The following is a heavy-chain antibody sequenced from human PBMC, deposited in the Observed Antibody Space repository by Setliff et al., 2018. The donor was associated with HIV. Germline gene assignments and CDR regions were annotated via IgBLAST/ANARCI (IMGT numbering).Heavy chain of an antibody. CDR1: GDSIRGYY. Sequence: PSETLSLTCTVSGDSIRGYYWSWIRQPAGKGLEWIGHIYTSGSTNYNPSLKSRVTISVDTSKNQFSLKLSSVTAADTAVYYCARGSFIGDYYYFDYWGQGTLVTVSS. CDR2: IYTSGST. D-gene: IGHD3-10*01. CDR3: ARGSFIGDYYYFDY. J-gene: IGHJ4*02. V-gene: IGHV4-4*07.